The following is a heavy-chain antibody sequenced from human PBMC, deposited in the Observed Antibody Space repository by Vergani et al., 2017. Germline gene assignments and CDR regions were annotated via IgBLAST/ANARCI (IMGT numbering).Heavy chain of an antibody. Sequence: QVQLQESGPGLVKPSETLSLTCSVSGDSMNTYYWTWIRQPPGKGLEWIGYIYDSRDTKYNPSLKSRVTMSLDTAKNQFSLNLYSVTAADTAVYYCARGALWWLRQMDSWVEGTLVTVSS. CDR1: GDSMNTYY. D-gene: IGHD2-21*01. V-gene: IGHV4-59*01. CDR3: ARGALWWLRQMDS. J-gene: IGHJ4*02. CDR2: IYDSRDT.